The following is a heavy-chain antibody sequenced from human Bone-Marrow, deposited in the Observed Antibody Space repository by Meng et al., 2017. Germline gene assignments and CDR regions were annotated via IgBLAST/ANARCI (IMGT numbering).Heavy chain of an antibody. V-gene: IGHV3-66*02. Sequence: EVPLVESGGGLVQPGGSLRLSCAASGFTVSSNYMSWVRQAPGKGLEWVSVIFSGGTTYYADSVQGRFTISRDNSKNTLFLQMNSLRADDTAVYYCARDIRWGQGTLVTVSS. D-gene: IGHD3-10*01. CDR3: ARDIR. CDR2: IFSGGTT. J-gene: IGHJ4*02. CDR1: GFTVSSNY.